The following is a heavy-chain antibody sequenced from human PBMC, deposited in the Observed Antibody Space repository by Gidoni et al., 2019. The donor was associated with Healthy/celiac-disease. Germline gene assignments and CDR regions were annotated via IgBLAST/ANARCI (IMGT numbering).Heavy chain of an antibody. V-gene: IGHV1-46*01. CDR3: ARDGGVMVQGVIMGGSDY. Sequence: QVQLVQSGAEVKKPGASVKVSCKASGYTFTSYYMHWVRQAPGQGLEWMGLINPSGGSTSYAQKFQGRVTMTRDTSTSTVYMELSSLRSEDTAVYYCARDGGVMVQGVIMGGSDYWGQGTLVTVSS. CDR2: INPSGGST. J-gene: IGHJ4*02. D-gene: IGHD3-10*01. CDR1: GYTFTSYY.